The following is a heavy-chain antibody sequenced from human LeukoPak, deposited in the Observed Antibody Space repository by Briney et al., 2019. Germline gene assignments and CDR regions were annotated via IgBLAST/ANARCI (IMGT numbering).Heavy chain of an antibody. CDR1: GGSFSGYY. V-gene: IGHV4-34*01. CDR2: INHSGST. CDR3: ARRRSGGSFAY. J-gene: IGHJ4*02. D-gene: IGHD2-15*01. Sequence: SETLSLTCAVYGGSFSGYYWSWIRQPPGKGLEWIGEINHSGSTNYNPSLKSRVTISVDTSRNQFSLSLSSVTAADTAVYYCARRRSGGSFAYWGQGTLVTVSS.